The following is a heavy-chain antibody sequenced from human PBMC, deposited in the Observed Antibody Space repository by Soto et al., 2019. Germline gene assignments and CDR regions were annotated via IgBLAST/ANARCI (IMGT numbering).Heavy chain of an antibody. J-gene: IGHJ4*01. Sequence: GGSLRLSCTASGFIFRNYVMTWVRQAPGKGLEWVSSIIGSGGTTYYTDSVKGRFTISRDNSKNTLFLQINSLRAEDTAVYYCALPTGIDLTVPDYWGQGTLVTVSS. D-gene: IGHD6-13*01. CDR3: ALPTGIDLTVPDY. CDR1: GFIFRNYV. CDR2: IIGSGGTT. V-gene: IGHV3-23*01.